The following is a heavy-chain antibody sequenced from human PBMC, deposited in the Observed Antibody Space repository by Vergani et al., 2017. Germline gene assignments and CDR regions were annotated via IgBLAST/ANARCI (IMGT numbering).Heavy chain of an antibody. Sequence: QVQLQQWGAGLLKPSETLSLTCAVYGGSFSGYYWSWIRQPPGKGLEWIGEIHHSGSTNYNPSRKSRVTISVDTSKNPFSLKLSSVTAADTAVYYCARNPVTIFGVVIIRDFDYWGQGTLVTVSS. CDR2: IHHSGST. CDR3: ARNPVTIFGVVIIRDFDY. J-gene: IGHJ4*02. CDR1: GGSFSGYY. V-gene: IGHV4-34*01. D-gene: IGHD3-3*01.